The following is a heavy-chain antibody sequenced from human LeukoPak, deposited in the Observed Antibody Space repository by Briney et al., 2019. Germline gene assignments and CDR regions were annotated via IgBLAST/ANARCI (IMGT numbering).Heavy chain of an antibody. CDR2: INHSGST. CDR3: ARQGGYRSGFDP. CDR1: GGSFSGYY. Sequence: SETLSLTCAVYGGSFSGYYWSWIRQPPGKGLGWIGEINHSGSTNYNPSLKSRVTISVDTSKNQFSLKLSSVTAADTAVYYCARQGGYRSGFDPWGQGTLVTVSS. D-gene: IGHD3-16*02. V-gene: IGHV4-34*01. J-gene: IGHJ5*02.